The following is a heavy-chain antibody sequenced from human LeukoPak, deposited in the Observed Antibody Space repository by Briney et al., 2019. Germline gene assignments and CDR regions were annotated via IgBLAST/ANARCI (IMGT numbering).Heavy chain of an antibody. CDR3: ARDHGYYYYGMDV. J-gene: IGHJ6*02. CDR2: ISYDGSNK. CDR1: GFSFNTYA. V-gene: IGHV3-30-3*01. Sequence: GGSLRLSCAASGFSFNTYAMSWVRQAPGKGLEWVAVISYDGSNKYYADSVKGRFTISRDNSKNTLYLQMNSLRAEDTAVYYCARDHGYYYYGMDVWGQGTTVTVSS.